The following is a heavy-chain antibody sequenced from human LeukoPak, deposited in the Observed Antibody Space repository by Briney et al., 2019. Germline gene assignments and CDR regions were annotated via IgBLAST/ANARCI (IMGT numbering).Heavy chain of an antibody. CDR1: GFKFSDHY. Sequence: PGGSLRLSCAASGFKFSDHYIDWVRQAPGKGLEWVGRSRNKASSYTTEYAASVEGRFTISRDVSESSLYLQMNSLRAEDTAVYYCAKDLAAAGWAGHNAFDIWGQGTMVTVSS. V-gene: IGHV3-72*01. J-gene: IGHJ3*02. D-gene: IGHD6-13*01. CDR3: AKDLAAAGWAGHNAFDI. CDR2: SRNKASSYTT.